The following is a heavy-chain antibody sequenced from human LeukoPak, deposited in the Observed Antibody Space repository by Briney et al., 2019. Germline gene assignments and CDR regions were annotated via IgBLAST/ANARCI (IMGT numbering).Heavy chain of an antibody. Sequence: GGSLRLSCAASGFTFSSYGMSWVRQAPGKGLEWVSAISGSGGSTYYADSVKGRFTISRDNSNHMLYLQMNSLIAEDTAIYYCAKDCDWLRFEHWGRGTPVSVS. J-gene: IGHJ4*02. D-gene: IGHD5-12*01. V-gene: IGHV3-23*01. CDR1: GFTFSSYG. CDR2: ISGSGGST. CDR3: AKDCDWLRFEH.